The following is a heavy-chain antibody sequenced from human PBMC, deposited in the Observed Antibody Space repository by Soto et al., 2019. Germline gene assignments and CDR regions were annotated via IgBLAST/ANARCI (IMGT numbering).Heavy chain of an antibody. CDR3: ARASPRGRYFDWLIFPLGH. CDR1: GFTFDDYG. J-gene: IGHJ4*02. V-gene: IGHV3-20*04. Sequence: LRLSCAASGFTFDDYGMSWVRQVPGKGLDWFAGINWNGRTRNYADSVKGRFTISRDTAKNSLYLQVNSLRAEDTALYFCARASPRGRYFDWLIFPLGHWGQGTLVTVSS. CDR2: INWNGRTR. D-gene: IGHD3-9*01.